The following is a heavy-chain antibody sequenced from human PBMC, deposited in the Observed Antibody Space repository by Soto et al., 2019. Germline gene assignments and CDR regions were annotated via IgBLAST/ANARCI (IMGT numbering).Heavy chain of an antibody. CDR3: TRRYCSGGGCYPDFDY. J-gene: IGHJ4*02. CDR1: GFTLSGFY. Sequence: PGGSLRLSCAASGFTLSGFYIHWVRQASGEGLEGVGRIKTKVESYAAELAASVKGRFTISRDDPKNTAYLEMNSLKTEDTAVYYCTRRYCSGGGCYPDFDYWGQGALVTVSS. V-gene: IGHV3-73*01. CDR2: IKTKVESYAA. D-gene: IGHD2-15*01.